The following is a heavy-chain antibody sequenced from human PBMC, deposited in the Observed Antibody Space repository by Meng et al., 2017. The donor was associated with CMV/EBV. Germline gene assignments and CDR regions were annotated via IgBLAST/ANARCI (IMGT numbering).Heavy chain of an antibody. V-gene: IGHV1-18*01. CDR3: ARDGYCSSTSCPAGNAFDI. Sequence: ASVPVSCQASGYTFTRYGISRVRQAPGQGLEWMGWISAYNGNTNYAQKLQGRVTMTTDTSTSTAYMELRSLRSDDTAVYYCARDGYCSSTSCPAGNAFDIWGQGTMVTVSS. CDR1: GYTFTRYG. J-gene: IGHJ3*02. CDR2: ISAYNGNT. D-gene: IGHD2-2*03.